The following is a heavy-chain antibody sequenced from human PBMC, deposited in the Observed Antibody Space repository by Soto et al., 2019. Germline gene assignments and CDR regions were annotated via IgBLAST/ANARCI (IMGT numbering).Heavy chain of an antibody. CDR2: ISAYNGNT. J-gene: IGHJ4*02. CDR1: GYTFTNFG. D-gene: IGHD3-16*01. V-gene: IGHV1-18*01. CDR3: AGGGTPIDY. Sequence: QVQLVQSGAEVKKPGASVKVSCKASGYTFTNFGISWVRQAPGQGLEWMGWISAYNGNTNYAQNFQGRVTMTTDTPTSTAYMDLRSRRSDDTAVYYCAGGGTPIDYWGQGTLVTVSS.